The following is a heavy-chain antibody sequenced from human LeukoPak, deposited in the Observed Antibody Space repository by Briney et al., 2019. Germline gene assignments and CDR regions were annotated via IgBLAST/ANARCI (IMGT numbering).Heavy chain of an antibody. CDR1: GGSISSNSYY. V-gene: IGHV4-39*01. Sequence: SETLSLTCAVSGGSISSNSYYWGWIRQPPGKGLEWIGSIYYSGSTYYNPSLKSRVTISVDTSKNQFSLKLSSVTAADTAVYYCARRSPYSTGWSSYFDYWGQGALVTVSS. CDR2: IYYSGST. J-gene: IGHJ4*02. D-gene: IGHD6-19*01. CDR3: ARRSPYSTGWSSYFDY.